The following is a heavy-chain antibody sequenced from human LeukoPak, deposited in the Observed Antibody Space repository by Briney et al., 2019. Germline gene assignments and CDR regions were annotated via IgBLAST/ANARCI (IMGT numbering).Heavy chain of an antibody. CDR1: GFTFSSYW. CDR3: AKDPGEVYYGSGRETYYYYYMDV. V-gene: IGHV3-74*01. CDR2: INSDGSST. Sequence: PGGSLRLSCAASGFTFSSYWMHWVRQAPGKGLVWVSRINSDGSSTSYADSVKGRFTISRDNAKNTLYLQMNSLRAEDTAVYYCAKDPGEVYYGSGRETYYYYYMDVWGKGTTVTISS. D-gene: IGHD3-10*01. J-gene: IGHJ6*03.